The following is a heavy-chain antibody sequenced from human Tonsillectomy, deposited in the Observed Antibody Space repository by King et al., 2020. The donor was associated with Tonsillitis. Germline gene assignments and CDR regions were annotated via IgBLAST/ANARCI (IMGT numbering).Heavy chain of an antibody. CDR1: GGSISSGGYS. CDR2: IYHSGST. V-gene: IGHV4-30-2*01. Sequence: QLQESDSGLVKPSQTLSLTCAVSGGSISSGGYSWSWIRQPPGKGLEWIGYIYHSGSTYYNPSLKSRVTISVDRSKNQFSLKLSSVTAADTAVYYCARFDEMALNFDYWGLGTLVTVSS. J-gene: IGHJ4*02. CDR3: ARFDEMALNFDY. D-gene: IGHD5-24*01.